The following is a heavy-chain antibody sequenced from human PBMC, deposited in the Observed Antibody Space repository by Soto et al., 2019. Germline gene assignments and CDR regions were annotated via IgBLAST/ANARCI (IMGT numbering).Heavy chain of an antibody. V-gene: IGHV3-30-3*01. D-gene: IGHD2-15*01. CDR3: ARDLTGSGTY. J-gene: IGHJ4*02. CDR1: GFTFSSYA. CDR2: ISYDGSNK. Sequence: PGGSPRLSCAASGFTFSSYAMHWVRQAPGKGLEWVAVISYDGSNKYYADSVKGRFTISRDNAKNTLDLQMNSLRVEDTAVYYCARDLTGSGTYWGQGTLVTVSS.